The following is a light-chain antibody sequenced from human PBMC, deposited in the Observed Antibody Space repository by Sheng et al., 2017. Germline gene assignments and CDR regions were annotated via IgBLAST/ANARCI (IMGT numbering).Light chain of an antibody. CDR3: QEYMSSPWT. V-gene: IGKV1-27*01. CDR1: QDINNY. J-gene: IGKJ1*01. Sequence: DIQMTQSPSSLSASVGDRVTVTCRAGQDINNYLAWYQQKPGEVPKLLISGASTLQSGAPSRFSGSGSGTDFTLTINTLQPEDVATYYCQEYMSSPWTFGPGTKVELK. CDR2: GAS.